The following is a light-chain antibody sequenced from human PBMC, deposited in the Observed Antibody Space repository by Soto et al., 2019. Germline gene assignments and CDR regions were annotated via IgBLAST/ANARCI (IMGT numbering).Light chain of an antibody. V-gene: IGKV1-5*03. CDR3: QLYNSYSEA. Sequence: DFQRTQSPCTLSGPVGDRVTITCRASQTISSCLAWYQQKPGKAPKLLIYKASTLKSGVPSRFSGSGSGTEFTLTISSLQPDDFATYYCQLYNSYSEAFGQGSMVDIK. CDR2: KAS. CDR1: QTISSC. J-gene: IGKJ1*01.